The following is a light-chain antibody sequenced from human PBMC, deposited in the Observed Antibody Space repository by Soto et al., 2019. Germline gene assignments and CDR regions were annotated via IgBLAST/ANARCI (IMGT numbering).Light chain of an antibody. V-gene: IGKV3-20*01. CDR2: GAS. CDR3: QQYGSSVYT. CDR1: QSVYNNY. J-gene: IGKJ2*01. Sequence: EIVLTQSPGTLSLSPGEGASLSCKASQSVYNNYLAWYQHKPGRSPRLLIYGASTRAAVIPDRFSGSGSGTDFTLTITRLDPEDFAIYYCQQYGSSVYTFGQGTKVEI.